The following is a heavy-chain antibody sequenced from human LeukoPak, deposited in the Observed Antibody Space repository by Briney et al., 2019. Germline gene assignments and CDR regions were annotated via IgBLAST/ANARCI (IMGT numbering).Heavy chain of an antibody. D-gene: IGHD3-3*01. V-gene: IGHV1-2*02. Sequence: GASVKVSCKASGYTFTGYYMHWVRQAPGQGLEWMGWINPNSGGTNYAQMFQGRVTMTRDTSISTAYMELSRLRSDDTAAYYCAQGGYYSPGSRTNYWGQGTLVTVSS. CDR2: INPNSGGT. J-gene: IGHJ4*02. CDR1: GYTFTGYY. CDR3: AQGGYYSPGSRTNY.